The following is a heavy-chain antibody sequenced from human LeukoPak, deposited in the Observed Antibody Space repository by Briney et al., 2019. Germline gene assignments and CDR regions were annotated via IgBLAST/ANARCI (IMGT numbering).Heavy chain of an antibody. CDR3: ARSNIVGY. CDR1: GFTFTNYA. V-gene: IGHV3-21*01. Sequence: GGTLRLSCAASGFTFTNYAMSWVRQAPGKGLEWVSSISSSSSYIYYADSVKGRFTISRDNAKNSLYLQMNSLRAEDTAVYYCARSNIVGYWGQGTLVTVSS. J-gene: IGHJ4*02. D-gene: IGHD2-21*01. CDR2: ISSSSSYI.